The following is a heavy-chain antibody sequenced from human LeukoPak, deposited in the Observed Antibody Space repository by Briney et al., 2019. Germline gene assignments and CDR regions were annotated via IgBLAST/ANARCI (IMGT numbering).Heavy chain of an antibody. CDR2: INPNSGGT. CDR3: ATWGSSSWYYFDY. V-gene: IGHV1-2*06. D-gene: IGHD6-13*01. CDR1: GYTFTGYY. Sequence: ASVKVSRKASGYTFTGYYMHWVRQAPGQGLEWMGRINPNSGGTNYAQKFQGRVTMTRDTSISTAYMELSRLRSDDTAVYYCATWGSSSWYYFDYWGQGTLVTVSS. J-gene: IGHJ4*02.